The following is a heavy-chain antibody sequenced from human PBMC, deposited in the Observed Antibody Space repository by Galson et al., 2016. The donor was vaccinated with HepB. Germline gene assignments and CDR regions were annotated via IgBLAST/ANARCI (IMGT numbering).Heavy chain of an antibody. J-gene: IGHJ6*02. V-gene: IGHV1-69*13. CDR3: ARDRLLWFGELLYYHHGMDV. CDR1: GGTFNRYA. D-gene: IGHD3-10*01. Sequence: SVKVSCKASGGTFNRYAISWVRQAPGQGLEWMGGIIPIFGTPNYAQKFQGRVTITADESTSTAYMELSSLRSEDTAVYYCARDRLLWFGELLYYHHGMDVWGQGTTVTVSS. CDR2: IIPIFGTP.